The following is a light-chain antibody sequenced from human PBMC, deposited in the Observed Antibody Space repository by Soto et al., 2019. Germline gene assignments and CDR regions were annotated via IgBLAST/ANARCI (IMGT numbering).Light chain of an antibody. J-gene: IGLJ1*01. V-gene: IGLV2-18*02. CDR3: TSYTTSNTYV. Sequence: QSALTQPPSVSGSPGQSVAISCTGTSSDVGRYNRVSWYQQPPGTAPKLMIYDVSNRPSGVPDRFSGSKSGNTASLTISGLQAEDEADYYCTSYTTSNTYVFGTGTKVTVL. CDR1: SSDVGRYNR. CDR2: DVS.